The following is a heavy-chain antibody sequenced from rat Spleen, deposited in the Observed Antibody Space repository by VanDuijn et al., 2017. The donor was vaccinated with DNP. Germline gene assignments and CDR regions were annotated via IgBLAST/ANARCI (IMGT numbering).Heavy chain of an antibody. CDR1: GFIFSNYG. CDR2: ITNSGGST. D-gene: IGHD4-1*01. CDR3: TRCSTRAARLFDN. J-gene: IGHJ2*01. V-gene: IGHV5S23*01. Sequence: EVQLVESGGGLVQPGRSLKLSCAASGFIFSNYGLAWVRQAPTKGLEWVASITNSGGSTYYRDSVKGRFTISRDNTENILYLQMDSLRSEDTATYYCTRCSTRAARLFDNWGQGAMVTVSS.